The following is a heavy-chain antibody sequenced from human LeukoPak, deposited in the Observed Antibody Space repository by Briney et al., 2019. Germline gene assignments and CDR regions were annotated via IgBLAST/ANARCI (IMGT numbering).Heavy chain of an antibody. D-gene: IGHD6-19*01. CDR2: INPSGGGT. CDR1: GYTFTGYY. Sequence: GASVKVSCKASGYTFTGYYMHWVRQAPGQGLEWMGIINPSGGGTSYAQKFQGRVTMTRDTSTSTVYMELSSLRSEDTAVYYCAREGSVAGSSSPIGYYFDYWGQGALVTVSS. V-gene: IGHV1-46*01. J-gene: IGHJ4*02. CDR3: AREGSVAGSSSPIGYYFDY.